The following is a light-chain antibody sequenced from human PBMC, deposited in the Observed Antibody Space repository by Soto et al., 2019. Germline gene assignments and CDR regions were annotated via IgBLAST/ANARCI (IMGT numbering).Light chain of an antibody. CDR3: MQALQTPQT. CDR2: LGS. CDR1: QSVLYSSNNKNY. Sequence: DIVMTQSPDSLAVSLGERAAINCKSSQSVLYSSNNKNYLAWYLQKPGQSPQLLIYLGSNRASGVPDRFSGSGSGTDFTLKISRVEAEDVGVYYCMQALQTPQTFGQGTKVDI. V-gene: IGKV2-28*01. J-gene: IGKJ1*01.